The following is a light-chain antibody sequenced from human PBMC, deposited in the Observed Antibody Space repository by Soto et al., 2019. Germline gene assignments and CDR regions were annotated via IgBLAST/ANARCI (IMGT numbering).Light chain of an antibody. J-gene: IGLJ2*01. CDR2: DVT. Sequence: QSVLTQPASVSGSPGQSITISCTGTSSDVGGYNYVSWYQQHPGKAPKVMIYDVTKRRSGISNRFSGSKSGNTAALTISGLQVEDEADYYCSSSPSGSTRVVFGGGTKLTVL. CDR3: SSSPSGSTRVV. CDR1: SSDVGGYNY. V-gene: IGLV2-14*03.